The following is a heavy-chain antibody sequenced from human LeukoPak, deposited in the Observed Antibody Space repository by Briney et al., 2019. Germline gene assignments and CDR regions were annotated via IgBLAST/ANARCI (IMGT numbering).Heavy chain of an antibody. CDR3: ARVGVYDFWSGYYPNNWFDP. CDR1: GGSFSGYY. CDR2: INHSGST. J-gene: IGHJ5*02. Sequence: PSETLSLTCAVYGGSFSGYYWSWIRQPPGKGLEWIGEINHSGSTNYNPSLKSRVTISVDTSKNQCSLKLSSVTAADTAVYYCARVGVYDFWSGYYPNNWFDPWGQGTLVTVSS. V-gene: IGHV4-34*01. D-gene: IGHD3-3*01.